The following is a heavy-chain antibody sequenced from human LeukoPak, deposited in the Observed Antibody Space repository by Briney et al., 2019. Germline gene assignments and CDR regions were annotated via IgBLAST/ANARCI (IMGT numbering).Heavy chain of an antibody. Sequence: PSQTLSLTCTVSGGSISSASYYWHWIRQPAGTGLEWIGRIYASGDTNYNPSLKSRVTISVDMSKNQFSLKLSSVTAADTAVYYCARHSTMVTTGSFDYWSQGTLVTVSS. J-gene: IGHJ4*02. V-gene: IGHV4-61*02. CDR3: ARHSTMVTTGSFDY. CDR2: IYASGDT. CDR1: GGSISSASYY. D-gene: IGHD4-17*01.